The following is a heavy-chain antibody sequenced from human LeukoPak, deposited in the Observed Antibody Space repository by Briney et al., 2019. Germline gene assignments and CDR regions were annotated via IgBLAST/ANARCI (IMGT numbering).Heavy chain of an antibody. D-gene: IGHD4-23*01. CDR3: ARDLLNEGNHLDY. CDR1: GGSISSGDYY. CDR2: IYYSGST. Sequence: PSEALSLTCTVSGGSISSGDYYWSWIRQPPGKGLEWIGYIYYSGSTYYNPSLKSRVTISVDASKNQFSLKLSSVTAADTAVYYCARDLLNEGNHLDYWGQGTLVTVSS. V-gene: IGHV4-30-4*01. J-gene: IGHJ4*02.